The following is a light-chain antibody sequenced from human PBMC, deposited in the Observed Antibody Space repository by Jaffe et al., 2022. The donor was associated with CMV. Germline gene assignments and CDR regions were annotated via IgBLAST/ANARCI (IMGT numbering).Light chain of an antibody. J-gene: IGKJ1*01. V-gene: IGKV3-20*01. CDR3: QQYGSSPAT. CDR1: QSVSRNY. Sequence: EIVLTQSPGTLSLSPGERATLSCRASQSVSRNYLAWYQQKPGQAPRLLIYDASSRATGIPDRFSGSGSGTGFTLTISRLEPEDFAVFYCQQYGSSPATFGQGTKVEIK. CDR2: DAS.